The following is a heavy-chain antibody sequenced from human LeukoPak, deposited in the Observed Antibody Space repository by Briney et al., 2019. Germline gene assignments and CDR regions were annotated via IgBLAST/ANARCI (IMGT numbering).Heavy chain of an antibody. J-gene: IGHJ6*03. Sequence: GGSLRLSCAASGFTFSSYAMSWVRQAPGKGLEWVSVIYSGGSTYYADSVKGRFTISRDNSKNTLYLQMNSLRAEDTAVYYCARAGGYYSRRGTDYMDVWGKGTTVTVSS. CDR2: IYSGGST. D-gene: IGHD2-21*02. V-gene: IGHV3-53*01. CDR1: GFTFSSYA. CDR3: ARAGGYYSRRGTDYMDV.